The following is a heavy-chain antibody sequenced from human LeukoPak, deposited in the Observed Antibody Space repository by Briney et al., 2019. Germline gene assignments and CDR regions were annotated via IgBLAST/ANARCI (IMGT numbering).Heavy chain of an antibody. Sequence: GGSLRLSCGASGFTFSRYAMHWVRQAPGKGLEWVALISNDGSNTYYADSVKGRISISRDNSKDTLYLLMDSLRAEDTALFYCARAGDLRNYGDPEYIDHWGQGTLVTVSS. CDR2: ISNDGSNT. CDR1: GFTFSRYA. V-gene: IGHV3-30*04. J-gene: IGHJ4*02. D-gene: IGHD4-17*01. CDR3: ARAGDLRNYGDPEYIDH.